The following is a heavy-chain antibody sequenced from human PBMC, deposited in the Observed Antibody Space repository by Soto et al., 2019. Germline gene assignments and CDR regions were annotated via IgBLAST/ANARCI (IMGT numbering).Heavy chain of an antibody. CDR2: ISYDGSNK. V-gene: IGHV3-30-3*01. J-gene: IGHJ6*02. CDR1: GFTFSSYA. Sequence: QVQLVESGGGVVQPGRSLRLSCAASGFTFSSYAMHWVRQAPGKGLEWVAVISYDGSNKYYADSVKGRFTISRDNSKNTLYLQMNSLRAEDTAVYYCARDQSQLVNYDILTGYLPHYYYGMDVWGQGTTVTVSS. CDR3: ARDQSQLVNYDILTGYLPHYYYGMDV. D-gene: IGHD3-9*01.